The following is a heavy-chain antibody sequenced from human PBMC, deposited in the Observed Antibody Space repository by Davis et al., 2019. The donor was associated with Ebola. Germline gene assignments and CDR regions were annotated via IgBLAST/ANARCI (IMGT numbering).Heavy chain of an antibody. CDR3: ASLRRTITGMDDAFDI. CDR2: INHSGST. Sequence: MPSETLSLTCAVYGGSFSGYYWSWIRQPPGKGLEWIGEINHSGSTNYNPSLKSRVTISVDTSKNQFSLKLSSVTAADTAMYYCASLRRTITGMDDAFDIWGQGTMVTVSS. J-gene: IGHJ3*02. D-gene: IGHD1-20*01. CDR1: GGSFSGYY. V-gene: IGHV4-34*01.